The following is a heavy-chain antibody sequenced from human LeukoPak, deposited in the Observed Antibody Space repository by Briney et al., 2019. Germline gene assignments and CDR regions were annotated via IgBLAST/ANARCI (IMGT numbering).Heavy chain of an antibody. CDR3: AREDDILTGPGAFDI. J-gene: IGHJ3*02. CDR2: ISAYNGNT. V-gene: IGHV1-18*01. CDR1: GYTFTSYG. D-gene: IGHD3-9*01. Sequence: ASVKVSCKASGYTFTSYGISWVRQAPGQGLEWMGWISAYNGNTNYAQKLQGRVTMATDTSTSTAYMDLRSLRSDDTAVYYCAREDDILTGPGAFDIWGQGTMVTVSS.